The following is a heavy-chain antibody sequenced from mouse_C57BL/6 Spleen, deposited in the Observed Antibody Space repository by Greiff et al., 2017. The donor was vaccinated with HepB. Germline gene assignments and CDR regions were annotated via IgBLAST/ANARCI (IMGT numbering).Heavy chain of an antibody. CDR2: INPSSGYT. CDR1: GYTFTSYW. CDR3: ARFITTVGGYFDY. Sequence: VQLQQSGAELAKPGASVKLSCKASGYTFTSYWMHWVKQRPGQGLEWIGYINPSSGYTKYNQKFKDKATLTADKSSSTAYMQLSSLTYEDSAVYYCARFITTVGGYFDYWGQGTTLTVSS. J-gene: IGHJ2*01. D-gene: IGHD1-1*01. V-gene: IGHV1-7*01.